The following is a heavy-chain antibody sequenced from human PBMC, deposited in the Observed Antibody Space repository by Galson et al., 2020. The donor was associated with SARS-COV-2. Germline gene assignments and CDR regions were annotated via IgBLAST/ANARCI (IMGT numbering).Heavy chain of an antibody. V-gene: IGHV3-13*01. CDR2: SGSVGDT. CDR3: TRGQVGNAFDI. D-gene: IGHD1-26*01. J-gene: IGHJ3*02. Sequence: GGSLRLSCAASGLTFSDYDMHWVRQASGKSREWVPLSGSVGDTYYLGSVKGRFIISRDNAKSSLYLQMNSLTAGDTAIYYCTRGQVGNAFDIWGQGTLVTVSS. CDR1: GLTFSDYD.